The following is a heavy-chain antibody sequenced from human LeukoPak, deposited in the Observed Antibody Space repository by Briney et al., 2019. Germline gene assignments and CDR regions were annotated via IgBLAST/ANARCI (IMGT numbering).Heavy chain of an antibody. CDR2: IWYDGSNK. CDR3: ARDNSSGYYYVEYYFDY. Sequence: GGSLRLSCAASGFTFSNYAMHWVRQAPGKGLEWVAVIWYDGSNKFYADSAKGRFTVSRDNSKNTLYLQMNSLRAEDTAVYYCARDNSSGYYYVEYYFDYWGQGTLVTVSS. CDR1: GFTFSNYA. V-gene: IGHV3-33*01. J-gene: IGHJ4*02. D-gene: IGHD3-22*01.